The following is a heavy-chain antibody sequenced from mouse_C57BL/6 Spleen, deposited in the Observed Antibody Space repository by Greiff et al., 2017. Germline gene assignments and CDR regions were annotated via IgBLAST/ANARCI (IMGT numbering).Heavy chain of an antibody. CDR1: GYTFTSYR. V-gene: IGHV1-53*01. Sequence: QVQLQQPGPELVKPGASVKLSCKASGYTFTSYRMHWVKQRPGQGLEWIGNINPSTGGTNYNEKFKSKATLTVEKSSSTAYMQLSSLTSEDSAVYDFVYDGYYGFGYWGQGTLVTVSA. CDR3: VYDGYYGFGY. CDR2: INPSTGGT. D-gene: IGHD2-3*01. J-gene: IGHJ3*01.